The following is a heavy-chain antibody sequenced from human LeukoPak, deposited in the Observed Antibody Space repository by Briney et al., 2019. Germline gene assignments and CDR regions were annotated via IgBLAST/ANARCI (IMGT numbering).Heavy chain of an antibody. Sequence: SETLSLTCTVSNYSITSVYSWGWIRQPPGKGLEWIGIIYHSGSTFYNPSLTSRLTISVDTSKNQFSLRLSSVAAADTAVYFCTRVLGDWSTYYFDYWGQGTLVTVSS. CDR1: NYSITSVYS. CDR3: TRVLGDWSTYYFDY. J-gene: IGHJ4*02. CDR2: IYHSGST. V-gene: IGHV4-38-2*02. D-gene: IGHD3-16*01.